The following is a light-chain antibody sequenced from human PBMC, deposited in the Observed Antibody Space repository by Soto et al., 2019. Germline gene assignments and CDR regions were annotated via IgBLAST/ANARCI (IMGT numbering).Light chain of an antibody. CDR3: HLYNNWPPWT. V-gene: IGKV3-15*01. J-gene: IGKJ1*01. CDR1: QSVSSN. Sequence: EIVMTQSPATLSVPPGERATLSCRASQSVSSNLAWYQQKPGQAPRLLIFGASTRATGIPARFRGSGSKTEFNLTISSLQSEDFAVYYCHLYNNWPPWTFGQGTKVEIK. CDR2: GAS.